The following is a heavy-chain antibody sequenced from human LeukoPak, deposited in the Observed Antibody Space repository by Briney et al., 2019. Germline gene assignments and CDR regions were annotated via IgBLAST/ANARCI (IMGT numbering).Heavy chain of an antibody. CDR1: GYIFTTYG. CDR2: MNAGNGDT. D-gene: IGHD5-12*01. Sequence: ASVKVSCKASGYIFTTYGIHWVRQAPGQRPEWMGWMNAGNGDTKNSETFQGRVTITRDSSASTAYMELSSLRAEDTAVYYCAREIYEGYDGPSLFDYWGQGTLVTDSS. J-gene: IGHJ4*02. V-gene: IGHV1-3*01. CDR3: AREIYEGYDGPSLFDY.